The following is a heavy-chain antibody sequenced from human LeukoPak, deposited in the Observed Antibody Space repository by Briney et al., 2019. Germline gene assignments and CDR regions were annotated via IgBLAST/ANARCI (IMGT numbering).Heavy chain of an antibody. CDR1: GGSISSGDYY. Sequence: PSETLSLTCTVSGGSISSGDYYWSWIRQPPGKGLEWIGYIYYSGSTYYNPSLKSRVTISVDTSKNQFSLKLSSVTAADTAVYYCAGSYGSGALTEGIVFDYWGQGTLVTVSS. V-gene: IGHV4-30-4*01. J-gene: IGHJ4*02. D-gene: IGHD3-10*01. CDR3: AGSYGSGALTEGIVFDY. CDR2: IYYSGST.